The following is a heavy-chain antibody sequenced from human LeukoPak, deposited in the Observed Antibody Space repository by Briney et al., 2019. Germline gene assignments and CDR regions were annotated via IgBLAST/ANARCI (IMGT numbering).Heavy chain of an antibody. J-gene: IGHJ4*02. V-gene: IGHV3-74*01. CDR1: GFIFSFYC. CDR2: ICPDGTGI. CDR3: VRDFRSADY. Sequence: PGGSLRLSCAAYGFIFSFYCMHWVRQAPGKGPMWVSRICPDGTGISYADSVKARFTTSRDNAKNTVYLQMNSLREEDTAVYYCVRDFRSADYWGQGTLVTVSS.